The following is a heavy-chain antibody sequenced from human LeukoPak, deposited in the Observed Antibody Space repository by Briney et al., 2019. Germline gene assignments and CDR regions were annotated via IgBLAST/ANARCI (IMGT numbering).Heavy chain of an antibody. D-gene: IGHD6-19*01. V-gene: IGHV4-34*01. CDR3: AAPGIAVAGTFAY. Sequence: SETLSLTCAVYGGSFSGYYWSWIRQPPGKGLEWIGEINHRGSTNYNPSLKSQVTISVDTSKNQFSLKLSSVTAADTAVYYCAAPGIAVAGTFAYWGQGTLVTVSS. CDR2: INHRGST. CDR1: GGSFSGYY. J-gene: IGHJ4*02.